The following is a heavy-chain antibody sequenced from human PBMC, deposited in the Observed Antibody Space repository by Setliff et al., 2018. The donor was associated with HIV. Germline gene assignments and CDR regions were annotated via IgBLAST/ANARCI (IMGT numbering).Heavy chain of an antibody. D-gene: IGHD3-22*01. J-gene: IGHJ3*02. CDR1: GGSMTNY. CDR2: IHTSGST. CDR3: ARPRSYYDSSGYDAFDI. Sequence: LSLTCTVSGGSMTNYWSWIRQPPGKGLEFIGHIHTSGSTIYNPSLKSRLTITIDTSRNQFSLKLSSVTAADTAVYYCARPRSYYDSSGYDAFDIWGQGTMVTVS. V-gene: IGHV4-4*09.